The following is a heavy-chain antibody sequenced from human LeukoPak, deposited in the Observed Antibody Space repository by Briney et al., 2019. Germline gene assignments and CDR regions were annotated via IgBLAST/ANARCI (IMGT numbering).Heavy chain of an antibody. D-gene: IGHD4-11*01. Sequence: PGGSLRLSCAASGFSFSSYTMSWVRQAPGKGLEWVSSISVDSGSTTYADSVKGRFTISRDNSKNTLYLQMNSLRAEDTALYYCAKGHSNYVGYFDHWGQGTLVTVSS. CDR1: GFSFSSYT. V-gene: IGHV3-23*01. J-gene: IGHJ4*02. CDR3: AKGHSNYVGYFDH. CDR2: ISVDSGST.